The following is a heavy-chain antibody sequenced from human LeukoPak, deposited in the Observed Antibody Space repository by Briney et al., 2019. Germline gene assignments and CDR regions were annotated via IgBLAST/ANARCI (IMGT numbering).Heavy chain of an antibody. CDR1: GFTFSSYS. Sequence: PGGSLRLSCAASGFTFSSYSMNWVRQAPGKGLEWVSCISRSGSTTYYEDSVKGRFTISRDSATQSVFLQMNSLRADDTAVYYCARYGDYGDDYWGQGTLVTVSS. CDR3: ARYGDYGDDY. D-gene: IGHD4-17*01. J-gene: IGHJ4*02. CDR2: ISRSGSTT. V-gene: IGHV3-48*01.